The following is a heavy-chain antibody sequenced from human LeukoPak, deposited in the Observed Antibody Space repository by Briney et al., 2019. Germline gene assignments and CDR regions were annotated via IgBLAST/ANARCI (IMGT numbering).Heavy chain of an antibody. V-gene: IGHV3-48*01. J-gene: IGHJ4*02. D-gene: IGHD3-10*01. CDR3: ARVVYGSGSYYRFFDY. CDR2: ITSSSSPI. Sequence: GGSLRLSCSASGFTFSSYSMNWVRQAPGKGLEWVSYITSSSSPIYYADSVKGRFTISRDNAKNSLYLQMNSLRAEDTAVYFCARVVYGSGSYYRFFDYWGQGTLVTVSS. CDR1: GFTFSSYS.